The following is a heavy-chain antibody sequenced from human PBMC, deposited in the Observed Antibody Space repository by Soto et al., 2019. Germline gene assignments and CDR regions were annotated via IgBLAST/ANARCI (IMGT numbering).Heavy chain of an antibody. CDR3: ANLAGIIRYFDL. J-gene: IGHJ2*01. CDR1: GFRFSSYA. Sequence: PGGSLRLSCAASGFRFSSYAMSLVRQAPGKGLEWVSTISDSDGSTYYADSVKGRFIISRDNSKNTLYLQMNRLRVEDKAVYYCANLAGIIRYFDLWGRGTLVPVSS. CDR2: ISDSDGST. V-gene: IGHV3-23*01. D-gene: IGHD6-19*01.